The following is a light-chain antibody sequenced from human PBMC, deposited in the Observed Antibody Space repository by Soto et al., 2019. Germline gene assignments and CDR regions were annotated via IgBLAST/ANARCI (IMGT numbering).Light chain of an antibody. CDR2: AAS. J-gene: IGKJ1*01. Sequence: DIQMTQSPSSLSASIGDSVTITCRASQTVNTYLHWYQQKPGKAPKLLIYAASNLQSGVPSRFSGSGSGTDFTLTISCLQSEDFATYYCQQYYSFPWTVGQGNKVDI. CDR3: QQYYSFPWT. CDR1: QTVNTY. V-gene: IGKV1-39*01.